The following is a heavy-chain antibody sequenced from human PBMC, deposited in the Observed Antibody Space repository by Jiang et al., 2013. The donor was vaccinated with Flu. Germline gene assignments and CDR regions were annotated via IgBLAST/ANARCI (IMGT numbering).Heavy chain of an antibody. CDR3: ARGAAADYYFDY. D-gene: IGHD6-13*01. V-gene: IGHV6-1*01. Sequence: TLSLTCVISGDSVSSNSAAWNWIRQSPSRGLEWLGRTYYRSKWYNHYAVSVKSRITINADTSKNQFSLQLNSVTPEDTAVYYCARGAAADYYFDYWGQGTLVTVSS. CDR1: GDSVSSNSAA. J-gene: IGHJ4*02. CDR2: TYYRSKWYN.